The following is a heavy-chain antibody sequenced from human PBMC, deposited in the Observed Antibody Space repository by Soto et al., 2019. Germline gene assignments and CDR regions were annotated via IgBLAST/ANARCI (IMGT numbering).Heavy chain of an antibody. CDR3: GKDLSEIAVAEFSEY. CDR2: ISGSGGST. J-gene: IGHJ4*02. CDR1: GFTFSSYA. Sequence: EVQLLESGGGLVQPGGSLRLSCAASGFTFSSYAMSWVRQAPGKGLEWVSAISGSGGSTYYADSVKGRFTISRDNSKNTLHLKMNGLGAGHRPVYYCGKDLSEIAVAEFSEYWGKGTLVTVP. D-gene: IGHD6-19*01. V-gene: IGHV3-23*01.